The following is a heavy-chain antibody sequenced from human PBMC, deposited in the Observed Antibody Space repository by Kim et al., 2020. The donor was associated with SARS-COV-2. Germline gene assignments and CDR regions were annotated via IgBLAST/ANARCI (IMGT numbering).Heavy chain of an antibody. Sequence: SETLSLTCAVYGGSFSTYYWSWIRQPPGKGLEWIGEINHSGSTNYNPSLKSRVTISVDTSKNQLSLKLSSVTAADTAVYYCARVRGARLLYYYYYGMDVWGQGTTVTVSS. V-gene: IGHV4-34*01. CDR2: INHSGST. CDR1: GGSFSTYY. D-gene: IGHD6-6*01. J-gene: IGHJ6*02. CDR3: ARVRGARLLYYYYYGMDV.